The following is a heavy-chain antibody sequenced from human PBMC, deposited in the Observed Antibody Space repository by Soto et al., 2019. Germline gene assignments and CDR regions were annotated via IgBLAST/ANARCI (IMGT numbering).Heavy chain of an antibody. CDR2: IYYSGST. D-gene: IGHD6-6*01. CDR1: GGSISSYY. J-gene: IGHJ4*02. CDR3: ARRPGIAARKFDY. V-gene: IGHV4-59*12. Sequence: SETLSLTCTVSGGSISSYYWSWIRQPPGKGLEWIGYIYYSGSTNYNPSLKSRVTISVDTSKNQFSLKLSSVTAADTAVYYCARRPGIAARKFDYWGQGTLVTVSS.